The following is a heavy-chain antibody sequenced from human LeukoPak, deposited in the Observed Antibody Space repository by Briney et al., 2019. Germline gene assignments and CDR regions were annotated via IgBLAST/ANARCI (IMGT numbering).Heavy chain of an antibody. J-gene: IGHJ6*02. CDR1: GFTFITYS. CDR2: ISSITSSYI. V-gene: IGHV3-21*01. CDR3: AKGFGDYYGSDV. D-gene: IGHD3-10*01. Sequence: PGGSLRLSCAASGFTFITYSMTWVRQAPGKGLEWVSSISSITSSYIHYADSVKGRFTISRDNAKNSLYLQMNSLRGEDTAVYYCAKGFGDYYGSDVWGQGTTVTVSS.